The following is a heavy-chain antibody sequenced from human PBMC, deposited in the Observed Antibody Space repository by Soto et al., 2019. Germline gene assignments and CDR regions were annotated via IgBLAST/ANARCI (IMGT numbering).Heavy chain of an antibody. Sequence: PGGSLRLSCAASGFTFSSYGMHWVRQAPGKGLEWVAVIWYDGSNKYYADYVKGRFTISRDNSKNTLYLQMNSLRAEDTAVYYCAREFRHYYYMDVWGKGTTVTVSS. J-gene: IGHJ6*03. CDR3: AREFRHYYYMDV. V-gene: IGHV3-33*01. CDR2: IWYDGSNK. CDR1: GFTFSSYG.